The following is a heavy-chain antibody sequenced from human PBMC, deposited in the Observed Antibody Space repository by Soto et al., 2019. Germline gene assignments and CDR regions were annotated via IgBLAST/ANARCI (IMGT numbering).Heavy chain of an antibody. CDR2: ITGSGVYR. Sequence: DVQLLESGGGLVRPGGSLRLACAASGFTFSSYAMPWVRQAPGKGLEWVSSITGSGVYRYQTDSVQGRFTISRDNXXXXXXXXMNXXXXXXXXXXXCARHPIXXXXXXXXWG. CDR1: GFTFSSYA. J-gene: IGHJ1*01. V-gene: IGHV3-23*01. CDR3: ARHPIXXXXXXXX. D-gene: IGHD3-10*01.